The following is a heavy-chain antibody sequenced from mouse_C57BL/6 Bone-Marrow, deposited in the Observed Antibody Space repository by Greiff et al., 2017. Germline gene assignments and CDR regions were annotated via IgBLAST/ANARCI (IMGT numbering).Heavy chain of an antibody. V-gene: IGHV10-1*01. CDR3: VLTPYYDEFAY. J-gene: IGHJ3*01. D-gene: IGHD2-4*01. CDR2: IRSKSNNYAT. Sequence: GGGLVQPKGSLKLSCAASGFSFNTYAMNWVRQAPGKGLEWVARIRSKSNNYATYYADSVKDRFTISRDDSESMLYLQMNNLKTEDTAMYYCVLTPYYDEFAYWGQGTLVTVSA. CDR1: GFSFNTYA.